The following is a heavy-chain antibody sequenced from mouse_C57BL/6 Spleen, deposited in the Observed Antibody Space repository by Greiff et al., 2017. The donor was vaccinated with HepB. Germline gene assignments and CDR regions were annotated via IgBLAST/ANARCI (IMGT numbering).Heavy chain of an antibody. CDR3: ARSELGAY. J-gene: IGHJ3*01. CDR1: GYTFTSYW. V-gene: IGHV1-50*01. Sequence: QVQLQQPGAELVKPGASVKLSCKASGYTFTSYWMQWVKQRPGQGLEWIGEIDPSDSYTNYNQKFKGKATLTVDTSSSTAYMQLSSLTSEDSAVYYCARSELGAYWGQGTLVTVSA. D-gene: IGHD4-1*01. CDR2: IDPSDSYT.